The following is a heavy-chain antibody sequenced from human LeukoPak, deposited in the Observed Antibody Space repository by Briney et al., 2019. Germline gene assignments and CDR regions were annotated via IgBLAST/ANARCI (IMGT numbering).Heavy chain of an antibody. D-gene: IGHD6-6*01. J-gene: IGHJ4*02. CDR2: IYPGDSDT. V-gene: IGHV5-51*01. Sequence: GESLKISCKGSGYSLDTYWIGWVRQMPGKGLEWKGIIYPGDSDTRYSPSFKGQVTISADKSLSTAYLQWGSLKASDTAMYYCAREGRSSSPMDYWGQGTLVTVSS. CDR1: GYSLDTYW. CDR3: AREGRSSSPMDY.